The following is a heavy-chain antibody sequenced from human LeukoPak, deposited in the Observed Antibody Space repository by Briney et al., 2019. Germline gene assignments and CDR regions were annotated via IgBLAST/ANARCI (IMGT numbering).Heavy chain of an antibody. CDR2: ISAYNGNT. D-gene: IGHD3-9*01. Sequence: GASVKVSCKASGYTFTTYGISWVRQAPGQRLEWMGWISAYNGNTNYAQKLQGRVTMTTDTSTSTAYMELRSLRSDDTAVYYCARGSPRALRYFDWHKNYYYYGMDVWGKGTTVTVSS. CDR3: ARGSPRALRYFDWHKNYYYYGMDV. J-gene: IGHJ6*04. V-gene: IGHV1-18*04. CDR1: GYTFTTYG.